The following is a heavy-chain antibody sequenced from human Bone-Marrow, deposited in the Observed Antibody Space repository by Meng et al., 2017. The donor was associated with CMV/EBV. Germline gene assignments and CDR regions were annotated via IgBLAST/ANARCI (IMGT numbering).Heavy chain of an antibody. CDR3: ARDIVRWVDSSSWTWYYYGMDV. V-gene: IGHV1-18*01. J-gene: IGHJ6*02. CDR1: GYTFTSYG. D-gene: IGHD6-13*01. Sequence: ASVKVSCKASGYTFTSYGFSWVRQAPGQGLECMGWISASHGNTNYAQKFQGRVTMTTDTSTSAAYMELSSLRSEDTAVYYCARDIVRWVDSSSWTWYYYGMDVWGQGTTVTVSS. CDR2: ISASHGNT.